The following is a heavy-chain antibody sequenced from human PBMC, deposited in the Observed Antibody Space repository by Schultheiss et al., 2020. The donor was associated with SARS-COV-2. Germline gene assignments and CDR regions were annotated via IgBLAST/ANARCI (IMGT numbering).Heavy chain of an antibody. D-gene: IGHD3-10*01. V-gene: IGHV4-39*02. Sequence: SQTLSLTCSVSGDSISSTNYHWGWIRQPPGKGLEWIGTISYSWSTSYNPSLQSRVTISVDTSKNQFSLKMTSVTAADTAVYYCARDRAGYGSGTYGMDVWGQGTTVTVSS. CDR3: ARDRAGYGSGTYGMDV. CDR1: GDSISSTNYH. J-gene: IGHJ6*02. CDR2: ISYSWST.